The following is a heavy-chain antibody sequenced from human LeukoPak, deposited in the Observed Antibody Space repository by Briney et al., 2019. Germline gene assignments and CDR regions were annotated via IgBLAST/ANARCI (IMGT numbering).Heavy chain of an antibody. CDR3: TRGRWGFDY. CDR2: ISDSGGST. D-gene: IGHD7-27*01. J-gene: IGHJ4*02. V-gene: IGHV3-23*01. CDR1: GSTFSNYA. Sequence: GESLRLSCIVSGSTFSNYAMTWVRQAPGKGLEWVSGISDSGGSTYYADSVKGRFTISRDSSKNTLSLQMNSLRAEDTAVYYCTRGRWGFDYWGQGTLVIVSS.